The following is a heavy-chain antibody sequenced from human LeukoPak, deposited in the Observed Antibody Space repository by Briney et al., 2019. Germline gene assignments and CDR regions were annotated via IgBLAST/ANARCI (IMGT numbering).Heavy chain of an antibody. V-gene: IGHV4-34*01. CDR1: GGSFSDYY. J-gene: IGHJ6*03. D-gene: IGHD5-18*01. CDR2: IHPSVST. Sequence: SSETLSLTCAVYGGSFSDYYWGWIRQPPGKGLEWIGEIHPSVSTNYSPSLKSRVTISLDASKNQFSLKLSSVAAADTAVYFCARVGYSYVINDWSRTGLGAYPTKYYYHMDVWDKGTTVTVSS. CDR3: ARVGYSYVINDWSRTGLGAYPTKYYYHMDV.